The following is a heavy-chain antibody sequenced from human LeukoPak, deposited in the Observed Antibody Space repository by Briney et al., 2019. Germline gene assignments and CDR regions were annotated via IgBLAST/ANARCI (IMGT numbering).Heavy chain of an antibody. CDR3: AFSGYSSRAADY. V-gene: IGHV3-23*01. Sequence: GGSLRLSCAASGFTFSSYAMSWVRQAPGKGLEWVSAISGSGGSTYYADSVKGRFTISRDNSKNTPYLQMNSLRVEDTAVYYCAFSGYSSRAADYWGQGTLVTVSS. CDR1: GFTFSSYA. CDR2: ISGSGGST. D-gene: IGHD6-13*01. J-gene: IGHJ4*02.